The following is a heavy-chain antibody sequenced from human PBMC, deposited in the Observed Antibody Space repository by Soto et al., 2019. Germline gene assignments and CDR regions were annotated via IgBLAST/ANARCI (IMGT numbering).Heavy chain of an antibody. J-gene: IGHJ4*02. CDR1: GFTVSSFG. CDR3: ARVAY. CDR2: ISSGSSDT. Sequence: PGGSLRLSCSGSGFTVSSFGMHWVRQVPGKGLEWVASISSGSSDTWYADSVKGQFIISRDNAQNSLFLQMNTLRPEDTAMYYCARVAYWGPGTQVTVSS. V-gene: IGHV3-21*01.